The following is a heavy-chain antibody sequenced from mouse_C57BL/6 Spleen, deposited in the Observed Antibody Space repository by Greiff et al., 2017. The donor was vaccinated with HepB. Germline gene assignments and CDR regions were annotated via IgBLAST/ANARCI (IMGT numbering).Heavy chain of an antibody. J-gene: IGHJ2*01. CDR1: GFSLTSYG. CDR3: ASYDYDVGGFDY. Sequence: VQLQQSGPGLVQPSQSLSITCTVSGFSLTSYGVHWVRQSPGKGLEWLGVIWSGGSTDYNAAFISRLSISKDNSKSQVFFKMNSLQADDTAIYYCASYDYDVGGFDYWGQGTTLTVSS. D-gene: IGHD2-4*01. CDR2: IWSGGST. V-gene: IGHV2-2*01.